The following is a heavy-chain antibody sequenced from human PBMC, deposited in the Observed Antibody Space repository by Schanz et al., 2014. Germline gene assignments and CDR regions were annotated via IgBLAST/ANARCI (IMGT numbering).Heavy chain of an antibody. J-gene: IGHJ5*02. V-gene: IGHV3-64*04. CDR1: GFTFSSYW. CDR3: AKAADWPVTRFDP. D-gene: IGHD3-9*01. Sequence: VQLVESGGGLVQPGGSLRLSCAASGFTFSSYWMHWVRQAPGKGLEYVSAISHDGYSTYYADSVKGRFTISRDNSKNTVHLQMNSLRAEDTAVYYCAKAADWPVTRFDPWGQGTLVTVSS. CDR2: ISHDGYST.